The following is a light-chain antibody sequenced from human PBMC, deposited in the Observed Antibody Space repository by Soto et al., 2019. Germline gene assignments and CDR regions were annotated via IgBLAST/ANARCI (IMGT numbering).Light chain of an antibody. CDR1: QSISSY. J-gene: IGKJ1*01. CDR2: AAS. Sequence: DIQMTQSPSSLSASVGDRVTITCRASQSISSYLNWYQQKPGKAPKLLIYAASSLQGGVPSRLSGSSSGTDFTLTISSLQPEDFATYYCQQSFSRPPTFGQGTRVEIK. V-gene: IGKV1-39*01. CDR3: QQSFSRPPT.